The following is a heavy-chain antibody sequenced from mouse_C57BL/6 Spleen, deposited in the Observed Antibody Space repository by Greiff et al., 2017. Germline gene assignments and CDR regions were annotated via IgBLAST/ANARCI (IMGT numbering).Heavy chain of an antibody. V-gene: IGHV1-42*01. CDR2: INPSTGGT. D-gene: IGHD2-3*01. Sequence: EVQLQQSGPELVKPGASVKISCKASGYSFTGYYMNWVKQSPEKSLEWIGEINPSTGGTTYNQKFKAKATLTVDKSSSTAYMQLKSLTSEDSAVYYCARGDGYYLFAYWGQGTLVTVSA. J-gene: IGHJ3*01. CDR1: GYSFTGYY. CDR3: ARGDGYYLFAY.